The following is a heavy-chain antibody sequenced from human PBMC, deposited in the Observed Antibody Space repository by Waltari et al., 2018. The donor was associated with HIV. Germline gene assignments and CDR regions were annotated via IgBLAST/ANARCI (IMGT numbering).Heavy chain of an antibody. D-gene: IGHD5-18*01. V-gene: IGHV3-11*01. J-gene: IGHJ5*02. CDR1: GFTFSDYY. CDR3: ARGYRPFDP. CDR2: IRPSGYTI. Sequence: QVQLVESGGGLVKPGRSLRLSCAASGFTFSDYYMSWIRQAPGKGLEGVSYIRPSGYTIYYADSVKGRFTISRDNAKSSLYLQMYGLRAEDTAVYYCARGYRPFDPWGQGTLVTVSS.